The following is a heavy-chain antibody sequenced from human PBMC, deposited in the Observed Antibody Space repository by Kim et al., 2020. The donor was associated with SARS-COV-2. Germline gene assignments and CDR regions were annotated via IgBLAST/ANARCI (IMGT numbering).Heavy chain of an antibody. CDR3: ARVLPSAAATNYYYYGMDV. J-gene: IGHJ6*02. V-gene: IGHV3-13*04. CDR1: GFTFSSYD. Sequence: GGSLRLSCAASGFTFSSYDMHWVRQATGKGLEWVSAIGTAGDTYYPGSVKGRFTISRENAKNSLYLQMNSLRAGDTAVYYCARVLPSAAATNYYYYGMDVWGQGTTVTVSS. D-gene: IGHD6-13*01. CDR2: IGTAGDT.